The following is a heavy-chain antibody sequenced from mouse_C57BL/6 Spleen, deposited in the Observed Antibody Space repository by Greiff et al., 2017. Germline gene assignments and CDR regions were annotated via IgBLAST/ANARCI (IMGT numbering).Heavy chain of an antibody. J-gene: IGHJ4*01. D-gene: IGHD2-4*01. Sequence: QVQLQQSGAELVRPGASVKLSCKASGYTFTDYYINWVKQRPGQGLEWIARIYPGSGNTYYNEKFKGKATLTAEKSSSTAYMQLSSLTSEDSAVYFCARDYDEGDYYAMDYWGQGTSVTVSS. V-gene: IGHV1-76*01. CDR1: GYTFTDYY. CDR3: ARDYDEGDYYAMDY. CDR2: IYPGSGNT.